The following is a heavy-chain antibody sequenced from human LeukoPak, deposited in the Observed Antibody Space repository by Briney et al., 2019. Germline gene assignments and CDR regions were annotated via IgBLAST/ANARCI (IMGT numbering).Heavy chain of an antibody. CDR1: GFTFSSYW. CDR3: ARSRIFGVVTRAFDI. CDR2: IKQDGSEK. J-gene: IGHJ3*02. D-gene: IGHD3-3*02. V-gene: IGHV3-7*01. Sequence: PGGSLRLSCAASGFTFSSYWMSWVRQAPGKGLEWVANIKQDGSEKYYVDSVKGRFTISRDNAKNSLYLQMNSLRAGDTAVYYCARSRIFGVVTRAFDIWGQGTMVTVSS.